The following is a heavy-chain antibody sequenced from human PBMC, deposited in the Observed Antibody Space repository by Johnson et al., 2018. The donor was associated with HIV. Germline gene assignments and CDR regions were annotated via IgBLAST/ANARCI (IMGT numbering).Heavy chain of an antibody. V-gene: IGHV3-33*01. CDR2: IWYDGSNK. D-gene: IGHD4-17*01. J-gene: IGHJ3*02. Sequence: QVQLVESGGGVVQPGRSLRLSCAASGFTFSSYCMHWVRQAPGKGLEWVAVIWYDGSNKYYADSVKGRFTISRDNSKNTLYLQMNSLRAEDTAVCYCASWHGDYGNAFDIWGQGTMVTVSS. CDR3: ASWHGDYGNAFDI. CDR1: GFTFSSYC.